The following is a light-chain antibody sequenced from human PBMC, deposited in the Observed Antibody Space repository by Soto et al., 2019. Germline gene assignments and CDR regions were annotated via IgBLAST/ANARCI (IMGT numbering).Light chain of an antibody. CDR2: GNN. CDR3: QSYDSSLSGWV. J-gene: IGLJ3*02. V-gene: IGLV1-40*01. CDR1: SSNIGAGYD. Sequence: QSVLTQPPSVSGAPGQRVTISCAGSSSNIGAGYDVHWYQHLPGTAPKLLISGNNNRPSGVPDRFSGSKSGTSASLAITGLQAEDEADYYCQSYDSSLSGWVFGGGTKVTVL.